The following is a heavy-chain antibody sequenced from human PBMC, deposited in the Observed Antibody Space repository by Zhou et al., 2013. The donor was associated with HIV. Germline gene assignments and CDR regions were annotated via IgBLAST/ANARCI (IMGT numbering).Heavy chain of an antibody. CDR3: ATSDPRITMIVVYDAFDI. D-gene: IGHD3-22*01. V-gene: IGHV1-24*01. Sequence: KFQGRVTMTEDTSTDTAYMELSSLRSEDTAVYYCATSDPRITMIVVYDAFDIWGQGTMVTVSS. J-gene: IGHJ3*02.